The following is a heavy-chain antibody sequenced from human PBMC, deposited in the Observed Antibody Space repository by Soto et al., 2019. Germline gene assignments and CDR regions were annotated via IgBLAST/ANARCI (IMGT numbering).Heavy chain of an antibody. D-gene: IGHD3-22*01. V-gene: IGHV1-46*01. J-gene: IGHJ4*02. CDR2: INPSTGST. CDR3: ARSPYRSGSYYPLDY. Sequence: ASVKVSCKASGYTFTYYYIHWVRQAPGQGLEWMGVINPSTGSTNYAQKFQGRVTMTRDTSTSTVYMELGSLRSDDTAVYYCARSPYRSGSYYPLDYWGQGTLVTVSS. CDR1: GYTFTYYY.